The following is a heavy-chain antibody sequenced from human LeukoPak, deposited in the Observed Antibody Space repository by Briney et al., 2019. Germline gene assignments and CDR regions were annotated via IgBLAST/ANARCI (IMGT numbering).Heavy chain of an antibody. CDR3: AAPLTTLRAWYFDL. V-gene: IGHV4-30-2*01. CDR2: IYHSGST. CDR1: GGSISSGGYS. D-gene: IGHD4-11*01. Sequence: SETLSLTCAVSGGSISSGGYSWSWIRQPPGKGLEWIGYIYHSGSTYYNPSLKSRVTISVDRSKNQFSLKLSSVTAADTAVYYCAAPLTTLRAWYFDLWGRGTLVTVSS. J-gene: IGHJ2*01.